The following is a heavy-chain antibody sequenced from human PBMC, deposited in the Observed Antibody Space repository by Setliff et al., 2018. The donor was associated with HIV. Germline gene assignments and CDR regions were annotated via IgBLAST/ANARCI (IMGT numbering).Heavy chain of an antibody. Sequence: SETLSLTCAVYGGSFSGYYWSWIRQPPGKGLEWIGEINHSGSTNYNPSLKSRVTISVDMSKSQFSLKLSSVTAADTAVYYCARGSKGGFFDYWGQGTLVTVSS. CDR1: GGSFSGYY. D-gene: IGHD3-16*01. CDR3: ARGSKGGFFDY. J-gene: IGHJ4*02. V-gene: IGHV4-34*01. CDR2: INHSGST.